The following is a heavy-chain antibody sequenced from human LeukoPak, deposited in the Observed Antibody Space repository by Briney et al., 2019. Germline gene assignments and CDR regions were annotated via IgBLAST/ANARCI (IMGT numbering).Heavy chain of an antibody. CDR2: INSDGSST. V-gene: IGHV3-74*01. D-gene: IGHD4-17*01. Sequence: GGSLRLSCAASGFTFSSYWMHWVRQAPGKGLVWVSRINSDGSSTSYADSVKGRFTISRDNSKNTLYLQMNSLRAEDTAVYYCAKLPYGDLHDAFDIWGQGTMVTVSS. J-gene: IGHJ3*02. CDR3: AKLPYGDLHDAFDI. CDR1: GFTFSSYW.